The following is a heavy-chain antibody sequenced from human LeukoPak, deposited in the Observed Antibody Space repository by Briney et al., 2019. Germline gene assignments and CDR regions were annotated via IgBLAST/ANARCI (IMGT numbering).Heavy chain of an antibody. CDR2: IRYDGSNK. Sequence: QAGGSLRLSCAASGFTFSSYGMHWVRQAPGKGLEWVAFIRYDGSNKYYADSVKGRFTISRDNSKNTLYLQMNSLRAEDTAVYYCVKERNKYGGYVSCFDNWGQGTLVIVSS. V-gene: IGHV3-30*02. J-gene: IGHJ4*02. CDR1: GFTFSSYG. D-gene: IGHD5-12*01. CDR3: VKERNKYGGYVSCFDN.